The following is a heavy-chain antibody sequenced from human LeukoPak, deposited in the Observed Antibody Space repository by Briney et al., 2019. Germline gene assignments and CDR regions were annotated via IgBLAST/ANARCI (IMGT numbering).Heavy chain of an antibody. CDR3: ARDCVGDSDAFDI. Sequence: SETLSLTCTVSGGSISSGDYYWSWIRQPPGKGLEWIGYIYYSGSTYYNPSLKSRVTISVDTSKNQFSLKLSSVTAADTAVYYCARDCVGDSDAFDIWGQGTMVTVSS. J-gene: IGHJ3*02. CDR2: IYYSGST. D-gene: IGHD2-21*01. V-gene: IGHV4-30-4*02. CDR1: GGSISSGDYY.